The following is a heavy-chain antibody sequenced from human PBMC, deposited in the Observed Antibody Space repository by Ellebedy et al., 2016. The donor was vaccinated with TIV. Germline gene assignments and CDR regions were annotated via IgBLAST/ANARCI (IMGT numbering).Heavy chain of an antibody. J-gene: IGHJ5*02. Sequence: ASVKVSCKASGYTFTSYGISWVRQAPGQGLEWMGWISAYNGNTNYAQKLQGRVTMTTDTSTSTAYMELRSLRSDDTAVYYCARDTASGYDYGHWFDPWGQGTLVAVSS. CDR2: ISAYNGNT. D-gene: IGHD5-12*01. CDR3: ARDTASGYDYGHWFDP. V-gene: IGHV1-18*04. CDR1: GYTFTSYG.